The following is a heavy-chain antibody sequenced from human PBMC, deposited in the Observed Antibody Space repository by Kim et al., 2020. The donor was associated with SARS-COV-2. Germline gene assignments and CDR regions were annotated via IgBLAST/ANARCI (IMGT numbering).Heavy chain of an antibody. D-gene: IGHD3-16*01. CDR2: ISTYNGNT. CDR3: ARDNYGKSDLNYYYHGMDV. Sequence: ASVKVSCKASGYSFTNYGLSWVRQAPGQGPEWMGWISTYNGNTDYSEKFQGRVTMTTDTSTSTAYMELVSLRPNDTAVYYCARDNYGKSDLNYYYHGMDV. CDR1: GYSFTNYG. V-gene: IGHV1-18*01. J-gene: IGHJ6*01.